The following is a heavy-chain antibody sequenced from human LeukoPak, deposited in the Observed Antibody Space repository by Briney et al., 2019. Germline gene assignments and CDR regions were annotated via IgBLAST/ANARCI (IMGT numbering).Heavy chain of an antibody. V-gene: IGHV1-2*02. CDR1: GYTLTGYY. Sequence: ASVKVSCKASGYTLTGYYVHWVRQAPGQGLEWMGWINPKNGGTIYAQKFQGRVTMTRDTSINTAYMDLSRLRSDDTAVYYCARSAGYSHFDYWGQGTLVTVSS. D-gene: IGHD3-9*01. J-gene: IGHJ4*02. CDR2: INPKNGGT. CDR3: ARSAGYSHFDY.